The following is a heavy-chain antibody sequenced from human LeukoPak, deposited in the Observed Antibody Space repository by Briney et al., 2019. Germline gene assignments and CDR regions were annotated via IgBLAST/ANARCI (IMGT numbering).Heavy chain of an antibody. Sequence: PGGSLRLSCAASGFTFSNAWMSWVRRAPGKGLEWVSYISSSGSTIYYADSVKGRFTISRDNAKNSLYLQMNSLRAEDTAVYYCARDRRGYFDYWGQGTLVTVSS. J-gene: IGHJ4*02. CDR1: GFTFSNAW. CDR3: ARDRRGYFDY. V-gene: IGHV3-11*04. CDR2: ISSSGSTI.